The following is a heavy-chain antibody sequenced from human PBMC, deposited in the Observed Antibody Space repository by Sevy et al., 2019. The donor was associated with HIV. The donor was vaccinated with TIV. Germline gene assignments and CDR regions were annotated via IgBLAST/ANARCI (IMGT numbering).Heavy chain of an antibody. Sequence: GGSLRLSCTASGFTFSSYWMSWVRQAPGKGLEWVAKIKEDGSAKYYVDSVKGRFTISRDNAKNSLYLQMNSLRDEDTAIYYCARDPGTDYWGQGTLVTVSS. V-gene: IGHV3-7*01. CDR3: ARDPGTDY. D-gene: IGHD1-1*01. CDR1: GFTFSSYW. J-gene: IGHJ4*02. CDR2: IKEDGSAK.